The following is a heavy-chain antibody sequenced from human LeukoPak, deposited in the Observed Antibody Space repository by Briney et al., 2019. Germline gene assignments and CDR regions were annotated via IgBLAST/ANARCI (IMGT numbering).Heavy chain of an antibody. D-gene: IGHD2-2*01. CDR1: GYSFISYW. CDR2: IYPGDSDT. CDR3: ARPKLDCSSTSCSDDAFDI. Sequence: GESLKISCKGSGYSFISYWMGWVRQMPGKDLEWMGIIYPGDSDTRYSPSFQGQVTISADKSLSTAYLQWSSLKASDTAMYYCARPKLDCSSTSCSDDAFDIWGQGTMVTVSS. V-gene: IGHV5-51*01. J-gene: IGHJ3*02.